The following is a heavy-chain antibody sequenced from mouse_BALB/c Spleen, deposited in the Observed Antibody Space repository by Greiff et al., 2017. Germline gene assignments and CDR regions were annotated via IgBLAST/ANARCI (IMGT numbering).Heavy chain of an antibody. Sequence: EVKLEESGPSLVKPSQTLSLTCSVTGDSITSGYWNWIRKFPGNKLEYMGYISYSGSTYYNPSLKSRISITRDTSKNQYYLQLNSVTTEDTATYYCARLHYRYEYFDVWGAGTTVTVSS. D-gene: IGHD2-14*01. CDR1: GDSITSGY. CDR2: ISYSGST. V-gene: IGHV3-8*02. J-gene: IGHJ1*01. CDR3: ARLHYRYEYFDV.